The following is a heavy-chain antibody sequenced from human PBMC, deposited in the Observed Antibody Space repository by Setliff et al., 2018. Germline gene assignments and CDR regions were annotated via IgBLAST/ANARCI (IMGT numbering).Heavy chain of an antibody. V-gene: IGHV4-34*01. J-gene: IGHJ4*02. CDR1: GGSFSGYV. D-gene: IGHD3-10*01. CDR2: INHAGRT. Sequence: PSETLSLTCAVYGGSFSGYVWTFIRQSPGKGLEWIGEINHAGRTNYNPSLGSRVSILVDTSKNQFSLKLTSATVADTAVHYCVRGLQAGSWEPYYFDSWGRGTLVTVSS. CDR3: VRGLQAGSWEPYYFDS.